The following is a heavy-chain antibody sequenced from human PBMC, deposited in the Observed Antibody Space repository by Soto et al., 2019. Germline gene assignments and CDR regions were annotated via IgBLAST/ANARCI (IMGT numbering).Heavy chain of an antibody. D-gene: IGHD1-26*01. J-gene: IGHJ4*02. V-gene: IGHV3-30*18. CDR3: AKDRGSYYLDY. Sequence: QVQLVESGGGVVQPGRSLRLSCAASGFTFSSYGMHWVRQAPGKGLEWVAVISYDGSNKYYADSVKGRFTISRDNSKNTLYLQMNSLRAEDTAVYYCAKDRGSYYLDYWGQGTLVTVSS. CDR2: ISYDGSNK. CDR1: GFTFSSYG.